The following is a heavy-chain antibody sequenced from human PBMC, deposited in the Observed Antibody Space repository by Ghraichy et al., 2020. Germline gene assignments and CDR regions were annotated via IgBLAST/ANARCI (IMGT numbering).Heavy chain of an antibody. V-gene: IGHV3-30*18. CDR2: ISYDGSNK. D-gene: IGHD3-3*01. CDR1: GFTFSSYG. CDR3: AKGGITTPYYFDY. J-gene: IGHJ4*02. Sequence: GALRLSCAASGFTFSSYGMHWVRQAPGKGLEWVAVISYDGSNKYYADSVKGRFTISRDNSKNTLYLQMNSLRAEDTAVYYCAKGGITTPYYFDYWGQGTLVTVSS.